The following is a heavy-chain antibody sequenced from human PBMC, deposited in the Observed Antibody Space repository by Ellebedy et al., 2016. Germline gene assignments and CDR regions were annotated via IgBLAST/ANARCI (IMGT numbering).Heavy chain of an antibody. CDR3: ARGQQLARVDGTNYYYYYYGMDV. CDR2: ISYDGSNK. V-gene: IGHV3-30-3*01. J-gene: IGHJ6*02. D-gene: IGHD6-13*01. CDR1: GFTFSSYA. Sequence: GGSLRLXCAASGFTFSSYAMHWVRQAPGKGLEWVAVISYDGSNKYYADSVKGRFTISRDNSKNTLYLQMNSLRAEDTAVYYCARGQQLARVDGTNYYYYYYGMDVWGQGTTVTVSS.